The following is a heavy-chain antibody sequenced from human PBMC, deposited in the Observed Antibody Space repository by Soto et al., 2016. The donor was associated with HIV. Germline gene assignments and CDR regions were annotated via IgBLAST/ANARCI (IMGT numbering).Heavy chain of an antibody. D-gene: IGHD2-21*01. CDR3: ARGGDIATWHLVMAVGRTS. Sequence: QVHLNQWGEGLLKPSGTLSLTCAVYGESLINHYWTWIRQTSGSTLEWIGEISHRGKTKYNSSLKSRVTIEIDMSKRQFYLHLTSLTVADTAIYYCARGGDIATWHLVMAVGRTSWGQGNPG. CDR2: ISHRGKT. CDR1: GESLINHY. J-gene: IGHJ4*02. V-gene: IGHV4-34*01.